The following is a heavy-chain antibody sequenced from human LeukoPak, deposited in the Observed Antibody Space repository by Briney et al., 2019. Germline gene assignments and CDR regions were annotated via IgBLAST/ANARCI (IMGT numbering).Heavy chain of an antibody. CDR2: IYYSGST. D-gene: IGHD1-26*01. CDR1: GGSISSGGYY. CDR3: ARAPSGSPAHFDY. Sequence: SETLSLTCTVSGGSISSGGYYWSWIRQHPGKGLEWIGYIYYSGSTYYNPPLKSRVTISVDTSKNQFSLKLSSVTATDTAVYYCARAPSGSPAHFDYWGQGTLVTVSS. J-gene: IGHJ4*02. V-gene: IGHV4-31*03.